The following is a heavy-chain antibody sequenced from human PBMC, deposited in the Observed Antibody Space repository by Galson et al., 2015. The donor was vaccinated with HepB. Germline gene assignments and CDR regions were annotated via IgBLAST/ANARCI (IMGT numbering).Heavy chain of an antibody. CDR3: ARDNAGYFDL. CDR2: IYHSGST. J-gene: IGHJ2*01. Sequence: LSLTCTVSGGSISSGGYSWSWIRQPPGKGLEWIGYIYHSGSTYYNPSLKSRVTISVDRSKNQFSLKLSSVTAADTAVYYCARDNAGYFDLWGRGTLVTVSS. CDR1: GGSISSGGYS. V-gene: IGHV4-30-2*01.